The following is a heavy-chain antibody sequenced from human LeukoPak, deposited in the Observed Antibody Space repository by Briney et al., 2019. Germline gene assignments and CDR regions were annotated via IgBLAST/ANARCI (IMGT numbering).Heavy chain of an antibody. V-gene: IGHV3-23*01. CDR2: ITAGGGT. Sequence: GGSLRLSCAASGLTFSNYAMTWVRQAPGKGLEWVSSITAGGGTSYTDSVKGRFTVYRDNSRNTLYLQMNSLRAGDTALYYCAKDPNGDYVGAFDSWGQGTMVTVSS. CDR1: GLTFSNYA. J-gene: IGHJ3*01. D-gene: IGHD4-17*01. CDR3: AKDPNGDYVGAFDS.